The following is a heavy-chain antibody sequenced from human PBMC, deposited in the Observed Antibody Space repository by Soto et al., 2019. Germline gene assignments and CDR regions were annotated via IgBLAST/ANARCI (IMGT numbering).Heavy chain of an antibody. CDR3: ALGYYYGSGSYGDY. J-gene: IGHJ4*02. CDR2: IYYSGST. V-gene: IGHV4-61*08. Sequence: SETLSLTCTVSGDSMNSDDSYWTWIRQHPGKGLEWIGYIYYSGSTNYNPSLKSRVTISVDTSKNQFSLKLSSVTAADTAVYYCALGYYYGSGSYGDYWGQGTLVTVSS. D-gene: IGHD3-10*01. CDR1: GDSMNSDDSY.